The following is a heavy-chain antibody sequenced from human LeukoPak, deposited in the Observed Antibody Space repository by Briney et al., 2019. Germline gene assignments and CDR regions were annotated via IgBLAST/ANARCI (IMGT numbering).Heavy chain of an antibody. D-gene: IGHD3-10*02. CDR3: AKQSYARSLGE. CDR2: TNSGGTTT. V-gene: IGHV3-23*01. Sequence: GGSLRLSCAASGFTFSSYAMSWVRQAPGKGLEWISTTNSGGTTTYYAESVKGRFTISRDNFKNALYLQMSSLRVEDTAIYYCAKQSYARSLGEGGPGTLVTVSS. CDR1: GFTFSSYA. J-gene: IGHJ4*02.